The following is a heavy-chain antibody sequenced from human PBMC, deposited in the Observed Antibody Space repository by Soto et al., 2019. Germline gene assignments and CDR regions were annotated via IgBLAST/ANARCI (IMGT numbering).Heavy chain of an antibody. D-gene: IGHD2-15*01. Sequence: QVQLVQSGAEVKKPGSSVKVSCKASGDTFSSYTISWVRQAPGQGLEWVGRIVPILGIVNYAQKFQGRATITADKSTSTVYMELSSLRSEDTALYYCARNELAYCSGGSCYGSTGYWGQGTLVTVSS. CDR3: ARNELAYCSGGSCYGSTGY. CDR1: GDTFSSYT. V-gene: IGHV1-69*02. CDR2: IVPILGIV. J-gene: IGHJ4*02.